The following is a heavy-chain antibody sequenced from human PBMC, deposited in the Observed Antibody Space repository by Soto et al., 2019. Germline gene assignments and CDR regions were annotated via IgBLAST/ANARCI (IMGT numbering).Heavy chain of an antibody. D-gene: IGHD5-12*01. CDR1: GFTFSDYY. J-gene: IGHJ4*02. CDR2: ISSSSSYT. V-gene: IGHV3-11*05. CDR3: ARDHPRYSGYDYVDY. Sequence: QVQLVESGGGLVKPGGSLTLSCVAAGFTFSDYYMSWFRQAPGQGLEWVSYISSSSSYTNYPDSVKGRFTISRDNAKNSLYLQMNSRRAEDTAVYYCARDHPRYSGYDYVDYWCRGTLVTVSS.